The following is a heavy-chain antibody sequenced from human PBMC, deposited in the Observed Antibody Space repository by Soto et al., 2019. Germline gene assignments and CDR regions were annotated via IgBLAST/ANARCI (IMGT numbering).Heavy chain of an antibody. D-gene: IGHD6-19*01. V-gene: IGHV3-23*01. J-gene: IGHJ2*01. CDR1: GFTFSSYA. CDR3: AKVLGSSGWVYWYFDL. CDR2: ISGSGAST. Sequence: EVQLLESGGGLVQPGGSLRLSCAASGFTFSSYAMSWVRQAPGKGLEWVSAISGSGASTYYANSVKGRFTISRDNSKNTLYLQMNSLRAEDTAVYDCAKVLGSSGWVYWYFDLWAVAPWSLSPQ.